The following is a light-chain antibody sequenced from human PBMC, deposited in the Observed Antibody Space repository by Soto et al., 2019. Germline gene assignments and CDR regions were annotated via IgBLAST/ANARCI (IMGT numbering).Light chain of an antibody. CDR3: QQYNNWPWT. J-gene: IGKJ1*01. CDR2: GAS. Sequence: IAMTQSPATLSVSPGERGNLSCRASQSVSSNLAWYQQKPGQAPRLLIYGASPRATGIPARFSGSGSGTEFTLTISSLQSEDFAVYYCQQYNNWPWTFGQGTKVEIK. V-gene: IGKV3-15*01. CDR1: QSVSSN.